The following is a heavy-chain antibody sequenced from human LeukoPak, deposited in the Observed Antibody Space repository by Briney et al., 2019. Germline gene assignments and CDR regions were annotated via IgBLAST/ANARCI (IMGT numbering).Heavy chain of an antibody. Sequence: PGGSLRLSCAASGFTFSSDWVNWVRQAPGKGLEWVANIKPDGSDKYYVDSVKGRFTISRDNAKNSLYLQMNSLRAEDTAVYYCARVAATATGAYDIWGQGTMVTVSS. CDR2: IKPDGSDK. CDR3: ARVAATATGAYDI. D-gene: IGHD6-25*01. V-gene: IGHV3-7*04. CDR1: GFTFSSDW. J-gene: IGHJ3*02.